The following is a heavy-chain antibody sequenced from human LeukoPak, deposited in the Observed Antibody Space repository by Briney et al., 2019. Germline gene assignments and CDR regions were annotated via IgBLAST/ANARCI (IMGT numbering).Heavy chain of an antibody. CDR2: IYGGGST. J-gene: IGHJ2*01. V-gene: IGHV3-53*01. D-gene: IGHD1-26*01. Sequence: PGGSLRLSCTVAGFTVSSNYMSWVRQAPGKGLEWVSVIYGGGSTYYADSVSGRFTISRDNSKNILYLQMNNLRAEDTADYYCARNHLLGYWYFDLWGRGTQVTVSS. CDR3: ARNHLLGYWYFDL. CDR1: GFTVSSNY.